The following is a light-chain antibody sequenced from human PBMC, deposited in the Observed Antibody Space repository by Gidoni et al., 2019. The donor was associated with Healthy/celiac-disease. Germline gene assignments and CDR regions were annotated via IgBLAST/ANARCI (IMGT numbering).Light chain of an antibody. V-gene: IGKV4-1*01. CDR3: QQYYSTPRYT. CDR1: QSVLYSYNNKNY. CDR2: WAS. Sequence: DIVMTQSPDSLAVSLGERATINCKSSQSVLYSYNNKNYLAWYQQKPGQPPKLLIYWASTRESGVPDRFSGSGSGTDFTLTISSLQAEDVAVYYCQQYYSTPRYTFXQXTKLEIK. J-gene: IGKJ2*01.